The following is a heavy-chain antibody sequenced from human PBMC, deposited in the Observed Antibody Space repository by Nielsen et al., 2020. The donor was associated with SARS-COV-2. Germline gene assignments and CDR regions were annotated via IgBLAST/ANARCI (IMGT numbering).Heavy chain of an antibody. D-gene: IGHD4-23*01. CDR3: ASTYGGKPVDY. Sequence: GESLKISCAASGVTFSSYSMNWVRQAPGKGLEWVSSISSSSSYIYYADSVKGRFTISRDNAKNSLYLQMNSLRAEDTAVYYCASTYGGKPVDYWGQGTLVTVSS. CDR1: GVTFSSYS. V-gene: IGHV3-21*01. J-gene: IGHJ4*02. CDR2: ISSSSSYI.